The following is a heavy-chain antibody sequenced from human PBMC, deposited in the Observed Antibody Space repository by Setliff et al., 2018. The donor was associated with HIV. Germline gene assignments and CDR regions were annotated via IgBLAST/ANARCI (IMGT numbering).Heavy chain of an antibody. CDR1: GGSINSYY. CDR2: IYTSGSA. J-gene: IGHJ6*03. Sequence: SETLSRTCTVSGGSINSYYWSWIRQPAGKGLEWIGRIYTSGSANYNPSLKSRVTMSVDTSKNQFSLKLTSVTAADTAVYYCARELMWRGALHYFYYMDVWGEGTTVTVSS. V-gene: IGHV4-4*07. D-gene: IGHD1-26*01. CDR3: ARELMWRGALHYFYYMDV.